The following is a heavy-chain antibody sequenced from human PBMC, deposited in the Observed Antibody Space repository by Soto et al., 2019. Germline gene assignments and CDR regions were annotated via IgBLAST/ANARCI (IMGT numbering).Heavy chain of an antibody. CDR3: ARDCAGYSSGWYQRGGFDY. J-gene: IGHJ4*02. D-gene: IGHD6-19*01. V-gene: IGHV3-33*01. CDR1: GFTFSSYG. Sequence: QVQLVESGGGVVQPGRPLRLSCAASGFTFSSYGMHWVRQAPGKGLEWVAVIWYDGSNKYYAASVKGRFTISRDHSKNTLYLQMNSLRAEDTAVYYCARDCAGYSSGWYQRGGFDYWGQGTLVTVSS. CDR2: IWYDGSNK.